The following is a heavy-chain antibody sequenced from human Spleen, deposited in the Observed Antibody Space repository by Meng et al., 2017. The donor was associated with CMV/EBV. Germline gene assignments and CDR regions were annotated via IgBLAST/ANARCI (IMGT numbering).Heavy chain of an antibody. V-gene: IGHV1-18*01. CDR2: ISAYNGNT. J-gene: IGHJ4*02. CDR3: ARDQYSGSYLGEFDY. Sequence: ASVQVSCKASGYTFSSYGVSWVRQAPGQGLEWMGWISAYNGNTKYAQKLQGRVTMTTDTSTSTAYMELRSLRSDDTAVYYYARDQYSGSYLGEFDYWGQGTLVTVSS. D-gene: IGHD1-26*01. CDR1: GYTFSSYG.